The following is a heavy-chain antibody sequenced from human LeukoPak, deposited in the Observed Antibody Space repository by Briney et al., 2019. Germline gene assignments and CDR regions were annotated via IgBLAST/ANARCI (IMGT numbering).Heavy chain of an antibody. CDR3: AKGSVAVALIDY. CDR1: GFTFSTYA. D-gene: IGHD6-19*01. Sequence: GGSLRLSCVVSGFTFSTYAMSWVRQAPGKGLEWVSAISGSGNITYYADSVKGRFTTSRDNSKNTLYLQMNSLRAEDTAVYYCAKGSVAVALIDYWGQGTLVTVSS. V-gene: IGHV3-23*01. J-gene: IGHJ4*02. CDR2: ISGSGNIT.